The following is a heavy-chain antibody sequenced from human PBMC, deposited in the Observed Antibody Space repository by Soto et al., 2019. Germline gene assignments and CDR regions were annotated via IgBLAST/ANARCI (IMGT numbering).Heavy chain of an antibody. CDR3: ASLSSLLRGYDTYYFDS. CDR1: GGSISSRSYY. J-gene: IGHJ4*02. V-gene: IGHV4-39*02. Sequence: QLQLQESGPGLVKPSETLSLTCTVSGGSISSRSYYWGWIRQPPGKGLEWIGSIYYSGSTNYNPSLKSRVAISVDTSKNHFSLKLSSVTAADTAVYYCASLSSLLRGYDTYYFDSWGQGTLVTVSS. D-gene: IGHD5-12*01. CDR2: IYYSGST.